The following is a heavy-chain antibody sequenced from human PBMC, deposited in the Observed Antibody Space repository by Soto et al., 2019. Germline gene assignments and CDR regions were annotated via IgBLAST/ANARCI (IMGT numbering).Heavy chain of an antibody. CDR3: ARLVNYGDPLGNYFDY. J-gene: IGHJ4*02. CDR1: GYSFTSYW. CDR2: IYPGDSDT. V-gene: IGHV5-51*01. D-gene: IGHD4-17*01. Sequence: GESLKISCKGSGYSFTSYWIGWVRQMPGKGLEWMGIIYPGDSDTRYSPSFQGQVTISADKSISTAYLQWSSLKASDTAMYYCARLVNYGDPLGNYFDYWGQGTLVTVSS.